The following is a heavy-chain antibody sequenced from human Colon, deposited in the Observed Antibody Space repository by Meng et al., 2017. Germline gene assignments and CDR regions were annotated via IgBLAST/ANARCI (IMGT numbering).Heavy chain of an antibody. J-gene: IGHJ4*02. Sequence: GESLKISCKGSGYSFTSYWIAWVRQMPGKGLEWKGIINPGDSATKYSPSFQGQVTFSADKSISTVYLQWGRLKASDSAMYYCARRADTVMDWGQGTLVTVSS. CDR1: GYSFTSYW. CDR3: ARRADTVMD. CDR2: INPGDSAT. V-gene: IGHV5-51*01. D-gene: IGHD5-18*01.